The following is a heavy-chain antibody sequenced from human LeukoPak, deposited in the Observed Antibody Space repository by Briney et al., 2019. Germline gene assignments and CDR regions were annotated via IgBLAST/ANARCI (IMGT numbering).Heavy chain of an antibody. CDR1: GYTFTNND. CDR2: VNPNSGNT. V-gene: IGHV1-8*02. D-gene: IGHD2-21*02. Sequence: ASVRVSCKASGYTFTNNDINWVRQAPGQGLEWMGWVNPNSGNTDYAPTFKGRVTMSRDSSISTAYMEVSSLTSEDTAVYFCARGFWFSDFLRSVYAMDVWGQGTAVTVSS. J-gene: IGHJ6*02. CDR3: ARGFWFSDFLRSVYAMDV.